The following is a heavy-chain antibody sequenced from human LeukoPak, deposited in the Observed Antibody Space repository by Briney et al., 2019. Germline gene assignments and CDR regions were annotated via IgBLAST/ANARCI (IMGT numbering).Heavy chain of an antibody. V-gene: IGHV3-48*03. CDR2: ISSSGETI. D-gene: IGHD4-23*01. CDR3: ARVYGGNPDY. J-gene: IGHJ4*02. CDR1: GFTFRSFE. Sequence: PGGSLRLSCAASGFTFRSFEMNWVRQAPGKGLEWVSYISSSGETIYYADSVKGRFIISRDNAKNSLYLQMNSLRVEDTAVYYCARVYGGNPDYWGQGTLVTVSS.